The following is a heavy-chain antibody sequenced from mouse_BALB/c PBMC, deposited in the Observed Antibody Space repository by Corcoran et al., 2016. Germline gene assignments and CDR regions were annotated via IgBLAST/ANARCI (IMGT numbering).Heavy chain of an antibody. V-gene: IGHV1-18*01. Sequence: EVQLQQSGPELVKPRASVKISCKTSGYRFTEYTMHGVKQSHGQSLERIGGINPNNGGTSYNQKFKGKATLTVDKSSSTAYMELRSLTSEDSAVYYCARKMILFAYWGQGTLVTVSA. CDR3: ARKMILFAY. CDR2: INPNNGGT. J-gene: IGHJ3*01. CDR1: GYRFTEYT. D-gene: IGHD2-3*01.